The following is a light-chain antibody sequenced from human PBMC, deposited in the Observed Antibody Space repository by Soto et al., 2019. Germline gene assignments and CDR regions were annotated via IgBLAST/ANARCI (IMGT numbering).Light chain of an antibody. J-gene: IGLJ3*02. V-gene: IGLV1-47*01. CDR3: ATWEDNLTARV. CDR1: SSDVGTHNY. Sequence: QSVLTQPPSASGSPGQSVTISCTGTSSDVGTHNYVSWYQQNPGKAPKLLIYRNNQRPSGVPDRFSGSKSGTSASLAISGLRSEDEADYYCATWEDNLTARVFGGGTKLTVL. CDR2: RNN.